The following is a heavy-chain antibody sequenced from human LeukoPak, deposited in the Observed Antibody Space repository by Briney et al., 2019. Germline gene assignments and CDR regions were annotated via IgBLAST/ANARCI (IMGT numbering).Heavy chain of an antibody. Sequence: SSVKLSCKASRGTFSRYAISWVGEAAGHGLGCLGGIGPTLGMANYAQKLQGRLTITADKSTSTAYMELSRLRSEDTAVYYCARVRRYSYGYESLDYYYYGMDVWGEGTTVTVSS. CDR1: RGTFSRYA. J-gene: IGHJ6*01. CDR3: ARVRRYSYGYESLDYYYYGMDV. V-gene: IGHV1-69*04. CDR2: IGPTLGMA. D-gene: IGHD5-18*01.